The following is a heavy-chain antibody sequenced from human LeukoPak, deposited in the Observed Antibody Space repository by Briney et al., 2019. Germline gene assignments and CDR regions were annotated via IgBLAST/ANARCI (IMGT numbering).Heavy chain of an antibody. CDR1: GGTFSSYA. V-gene: IGHV1-69*13. CDR3: ARAYYYDSSGYFDY. D-gene: IGHD3-22*01. Sequence: SVKVSCKASGGTFSSYAISWVRQAPGQGLEWMGGIIPIFGTANYAQKFQGRVTITADESTSAAYMELSSLRSEDTAVYYCARAYYYDSSGYFDYWGQGTLVTVSS. J-gene: IGHJ4*02. CDR2: IIPIFGTA.